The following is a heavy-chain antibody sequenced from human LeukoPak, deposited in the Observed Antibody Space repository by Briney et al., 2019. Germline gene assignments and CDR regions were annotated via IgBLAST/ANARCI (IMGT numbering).Heavy chain of an antibody. CDR2: INEDGSEK. D-gene: IGHD5-18*01. V-gene: IGHV3-7*04. CDR1: GFTFSSYW. Sequence: GASLRLSCAASGFTFSSYWMSWGRQAPGKWLELLSNINEDGSEKYYVDSVQGRFTIPRQNAKNSQHLQMSSLRAEDTAVYFCARPVYGYFDLWGQGILLTVSS. J-gene: IGHJ4*02. CDR3: ARPVYGYFDL.